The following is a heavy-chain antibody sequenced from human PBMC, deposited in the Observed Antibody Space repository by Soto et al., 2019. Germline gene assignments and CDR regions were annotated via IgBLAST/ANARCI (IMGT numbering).Heavy chain of an antibody. CDR3: AREGSLGLDV. V-gene: IGHV3-74*03. J-gene: IGHJ6*02. CDR2: INGDGASL. D-gene: IGHD3-10*01. CDR1: GFIFGSFW. Sequence: PGGSLRLSCSGSGFIFGSFWMHWVREGPGKGLEGVSRINGDGASLAYAESVKGRFSISRDNVKNTLHLQMKSLGVDDTAVYCCAREGSLGLDVWGRGTTVTVS.